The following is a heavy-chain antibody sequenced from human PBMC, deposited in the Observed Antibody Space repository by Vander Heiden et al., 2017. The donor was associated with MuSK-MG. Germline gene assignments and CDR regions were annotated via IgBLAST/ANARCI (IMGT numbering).Heavy chain of an antibody. Sequence: EVQVVETGGGLIQPGGSLRLACAGSGFTVSSSYMSWVRQAPGKGLEWVSVIYYDGSTYYADSVKGRFTISRDNSRNTLYLQMKRMRAEDTAVYYCAKLGTRSAAGIFDYWGQGTLVTVSS. CDR3: AKLGTRSAAGIFDY. J-gene: IGHJ4*02. CDR1: GFTVSSSY. D-gene: IGHD6-13*01. CDR2: IYYDGST. V-gene: IGHV3-53*02.